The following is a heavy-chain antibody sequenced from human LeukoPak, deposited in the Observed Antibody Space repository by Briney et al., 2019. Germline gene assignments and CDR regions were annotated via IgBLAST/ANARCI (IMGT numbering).Heavy chain of an antibody. CDR1: GYTFTNYD. CDR2: MNPNSGNT. CDR3: ARDREIVVVNDLRDYYYYGMDV. Sequence: ASVKVSCKASGYTFTNYDINWVRQATGQGLEWMGWMNPNSGNTAYAQKFQGRVSMTGDTSISTAYMELSSLKSEDTAVYYCARDREIVVVNDLRDYYYYGMDVWGQGTTVTVSS. D-gene: IGHD3-22*01. V-gene: IGHV1-8*01. J-gene: IGHJ6*02.